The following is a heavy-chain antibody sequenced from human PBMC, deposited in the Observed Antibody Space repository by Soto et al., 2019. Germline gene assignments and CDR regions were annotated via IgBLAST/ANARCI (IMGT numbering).Heavy chain of an antibody. J-gene: IGHJ4*02. CDR2: IRSKTYGGTT. CDR3: ARDHMFAFDS. V-gene: IGHV3-49*04. CDR1: GFSFGDHA. Sequence: GVLRLSCTTSGFSFGDHAMSWVRQAPGKGLEWVGFIRSKTYGGTTEYAASVKGRFTISRDDSNRIAYLHMNSLITEDTAVYYCARDHMFAFDSWGQGTLVTVSS. D-gene: IGHD3-10*02.